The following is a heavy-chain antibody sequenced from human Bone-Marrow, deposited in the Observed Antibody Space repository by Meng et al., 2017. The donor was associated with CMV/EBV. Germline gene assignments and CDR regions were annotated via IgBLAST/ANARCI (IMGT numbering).Heavy chain of an antibody. CDR1: VLTFSSYA. V-gene: IGHV3-21*01. CDR2: ITSGSRYI. D-gene: IGHD5-12*01. Sequence: ETLKISCGDSVLTFSSYAMNWVRQAPGKGLEWVSSITSGSRYIYYADSVKGRFTVSRDNARNSLYLQMNSLRAEDTAVYYCARGRGIVGTIVQYYFDYWGQGTLVTVSS. CDR3: ARGRGIVGTIVQYYFDY. J-gene: IGHJ4*02.